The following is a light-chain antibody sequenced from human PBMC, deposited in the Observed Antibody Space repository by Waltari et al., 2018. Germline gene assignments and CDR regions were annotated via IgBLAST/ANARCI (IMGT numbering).Light chain of an antibody. CDR1: RHIGGS. V-gene: IGKV3-15*01. Sequence: MTQSPDTLSMSAGESVTLSCRASRHIGGSLAWYQQKAGQAPRLLFDHASTRATGVADRFSAAGSGTDFTLTISSLRSEDSAVYYCQQYNDWPPYTFGQGTKLE. CDR2: HAS. CDR3: QQYNDWPPYT. J-gene: IGKJ2*01.